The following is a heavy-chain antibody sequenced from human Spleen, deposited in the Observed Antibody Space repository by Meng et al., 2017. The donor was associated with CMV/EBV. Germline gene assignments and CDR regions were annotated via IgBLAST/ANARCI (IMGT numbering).Heavy chain of an antibody. CDR1: GGSISSSSYY. CDR3: ARSRERAVAGPGY. D-gene: IGHD6-19*01. Sequence: SETLSLTCTVSGGSISSSSYYWGWIRQPPGKGLEWIGSIYYSGSTYYNPSLKSRVTISVDTSKNQFSLKLSSVTAADTAVYYCARSRERAVAGPGYWGQGTLVTVLL. V-gene: IGHV4-39*07. J-gene: IGHJ4*02. CDR2: IYYSGST.